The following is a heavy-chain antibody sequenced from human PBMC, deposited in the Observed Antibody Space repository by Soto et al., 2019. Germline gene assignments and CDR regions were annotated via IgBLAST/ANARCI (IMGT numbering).Heavy chain of an antibody. V-gene: IGHV3-48*02. CDR3: ARGLYYYDSRGYWGY. Sequence: GGFLRLSCAASGFTFSSYSMNWVRQAPGKGLEWVSYISSSHSTIYYADSVKGRFTISRDNAKNSLYLQMNSLRDEDTAVYYCARGLYYYDSRGYWGYWGQGTLVTVSS. J-gene: IGHJ4*02. CDR1: GFTFSSYS. CDR2: ISSSHSTI. D-gene: IGHD3-22*01.